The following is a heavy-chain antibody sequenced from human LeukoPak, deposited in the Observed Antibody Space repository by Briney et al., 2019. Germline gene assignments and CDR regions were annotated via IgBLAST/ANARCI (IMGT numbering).Heavy chain of an antibody. CDR1: GDSISSGGYY. D-gene: IGHD1-26*01. CDR2: IYNSGST. Sequence: SETLSLTCTVSGDSISSGGYYWSWIRQHPGKGLEWIGYIYNSGSTYYNPSLKSRVTISIDTSKRQFSLKLTSVTAADTAVYYCAREPTGSYSFDFWGQGTLVTVSS. V-gene: IGHV4-31*03. CDR3: AREPTGSYSFDF. J-gene: IGHJ4*02.